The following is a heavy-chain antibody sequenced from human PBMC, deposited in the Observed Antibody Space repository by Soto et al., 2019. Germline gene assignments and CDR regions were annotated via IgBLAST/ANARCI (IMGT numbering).Heavy chain of an antibody. J-gene: IGHJ4*02. CDR3: ARSSTSANYFDY. CDR2: IYYSGST. D-gene: IGHD2-2*01. V-gene: IGHV4-31*03. Sequence: QVQLQESGPGLVKPSQTLSLTCTVSGGSISSGGYYWSWIRQHPGKGLEWIGYIYYSGSTYYNPSLKRRVXXXVXPSKNQFSLKLSSVTAADTAVYYCARSSTSANYFDYWGQGTLVTVSS. CDR1: GGSISSGGYY.